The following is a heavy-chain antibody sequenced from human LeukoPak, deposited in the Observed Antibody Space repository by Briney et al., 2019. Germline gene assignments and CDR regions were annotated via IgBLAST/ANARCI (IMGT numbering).Heavy chain of an antibody. Sequence: GASVKVSCKASGYTLTSLVINWGRQATGQRLEWMGWMKPNRGNTGYAQKSQGKLPMTRHAPTGTAYMELSSLRSEDTAVYYCARGRGIYGSGSKNKYYFDYCGQGTRVTVSS. CDR3: ARGRGIYGSGSKNKYYFDY. D-gene: IGHD3-10*01. CDR2: MKPNRGNT. J-gene: IGHJ4*02. V-gene: IGHV1-8*01. CDR1: GYTLTSLV.